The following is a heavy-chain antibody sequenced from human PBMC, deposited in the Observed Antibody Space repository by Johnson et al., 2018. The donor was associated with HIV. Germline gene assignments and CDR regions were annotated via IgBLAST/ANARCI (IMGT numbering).Heavy chain of an antibody. CDR1: GFIFSNAW. CDR2: IKSKTDGGTT. V-gene: IGHV3-15*01. D-gene: IGHD3-3*01. Sequence: EMQLVESGGGLVKPGGSLRLSCVASGFIFSNAWMRWVRQAPGKGLEWVGRIKSKTDGGTTDYAAPVKGRFTISRDNSKNTLYLQMNSLKIEDTAMYYCTTDPRFLEWLLRGGTDPFHIWGQGTMVTVSS. CDR3: TTDPRFLEWLLRGGTDPFHI. J-gene: IGHJ3*02.